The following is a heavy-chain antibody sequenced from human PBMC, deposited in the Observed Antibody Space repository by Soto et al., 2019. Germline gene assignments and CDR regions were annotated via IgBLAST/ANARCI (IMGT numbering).Heavy chain of an antibody. Sequence: TENLSINCTVSRGSISSYYWTWIRQSPGEGLEWIGYIYYSGSNNYNPSLKSRVTISVDTSKNQFSLKLSSVTAADTAVYYCARHLMRFLEWFPLYMDVWGKGTTVT. CDR2: IYYSGSN. D-gene: IGHD3-3*01. CDR3: ARHLMRFLEWFPLYMDV. CDR1: RGSISSYY. J-gene: IGHJ6*03. V-gene: IGHV4-59*08.